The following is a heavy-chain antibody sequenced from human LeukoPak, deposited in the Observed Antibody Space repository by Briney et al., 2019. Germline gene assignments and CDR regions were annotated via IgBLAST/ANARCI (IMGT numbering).Heavy chain of an antibody. V-gene: IGHV3-23*01. CDR1: GFTFSSYA. D-gene: IGHD5-12*01. Sequence: GGSLRLSCAASGFTFSSYAMSWVRQAPGKGLEWVSAISGSGGSTYYANSVKGRFTISRDNSKNTLYLQMNSLRAEDTAVYYCAKDHRSGWLRELAFDYWGQGTLVTVSS. J-gene: IGHJ4*02. CDR3: AKDHRSGWLRELAFDY. CDR2: ISGSGGST.